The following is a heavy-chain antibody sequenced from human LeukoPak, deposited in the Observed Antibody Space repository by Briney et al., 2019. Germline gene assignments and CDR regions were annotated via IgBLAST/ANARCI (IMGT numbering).Heavy chain of an antibody. CDR1: GFSLSTNGMR. CDR3: ARMSWSNGPFDY. CDR2: IDWDDDK. V-gene: IGHV2-70*04. Sequence: SGPTLVEPTQTLTLTCTFSGFSLSTNGMRVNWIRQPPGKALEWLARIDWDDDKFYSTSLKTRLTISKDTSRDQVVLTMTNMDPVDTATYYCARMSWSNGPFDYWGQGTLVTVSS. J-gene: IGHJ4*02. D-gene: IGHD3-10*01.